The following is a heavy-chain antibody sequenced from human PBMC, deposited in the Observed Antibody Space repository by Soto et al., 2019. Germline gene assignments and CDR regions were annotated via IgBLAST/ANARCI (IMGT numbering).Heavy chain of an antibody. CDR2: MYYNGNI. Sequence: SETLSLTCNVSGGSISNYYWTWVRQSPEKGLEWIGYMYYNGNINYNPSLKSRVTISIDTSKNQFSLTLKSVTAADTAVYYCASGGNWFDPWGQGVLITVSS. J-gene: IGHJ5*02. V-gene: IGHV4-59*01. CDR3: ASGGNWFDP. CDR1: GGSISNYY. D-gene: IGHD3-16*01.